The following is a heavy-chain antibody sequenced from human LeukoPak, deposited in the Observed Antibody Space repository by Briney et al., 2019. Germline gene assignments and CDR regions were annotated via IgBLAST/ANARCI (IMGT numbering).Heavy chain of an antibody. J-gene: IGHJ4*02. CDR1: GYTFTSYG. D-gene: IGHD4-23*01. CDR2: ISAYNGNT. CDR3: ARRTSDYGGNYSYFDY. V-gene: IGHV1-18*01. Sequence: ASVKVSCKASGYTFTSYGISWVRQAPGQGLEWMGWISAYNGNTNYAQKLQGRVTMTTDTSTSTAYMELRSLRSGDTAVYYCARRTSDYGGNYSYFDYWGQGTLVTVSS.